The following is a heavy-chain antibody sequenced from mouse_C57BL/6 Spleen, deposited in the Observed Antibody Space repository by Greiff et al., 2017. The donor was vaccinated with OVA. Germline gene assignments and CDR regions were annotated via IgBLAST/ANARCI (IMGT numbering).Heavy chain of an antibody. V-gene: IGHV1-39*01. Sequence: EVKLMESGPELVKPGASVKISCKASGYSFTDYNMNWVKQSHGKSLEWIGVINPNYGTTSYNQKFKGKATLTVDQSSSTAYMQLNSLTSEDSAVYYCARGAYYGSSPFAYWGQGTLVTVSA. CDR1: GYSFTDYN. CDR2: INPNYGTT. CDR3: ARGAYYGSSPFAY. J-gene: IGHJ3*01. D-gene: IGHD1-1*01.